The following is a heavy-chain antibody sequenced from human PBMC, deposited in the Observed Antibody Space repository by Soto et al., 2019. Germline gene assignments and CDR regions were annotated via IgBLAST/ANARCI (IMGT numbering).Heavy chain of an antibody. J-gene: IGHJ6*02. Sequence: QVQLVQSGAEVKKPGASMKVSCKVSGYTFTGYYIHWVRQAPGQGLEWMGWINPSSGGTNYAQKFQGRVTMTRDTSINTAYMQLIGLRSNDTAVYFCARGGQPLTMDVWGQGTTVTVSS. V-gene: IGHV1-2*02. CDR2: INPSSGGT. CDR3: ARGGQPLTMDV. CDR1: GYTFTGYY.